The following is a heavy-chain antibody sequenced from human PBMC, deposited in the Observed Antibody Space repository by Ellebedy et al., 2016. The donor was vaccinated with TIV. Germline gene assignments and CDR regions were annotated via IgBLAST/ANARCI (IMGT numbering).Heavy chain of an antibody. CDR3: TLNWNDSPVGGLDV. D-gene: IGHD1-1*01. V-gene: IGHV3-48*02. J-gene: IGHJ6*02. CDR2: IGSRSSTI. Sequence: GESLKISCAASGFSVNSYSMSWVRQAPGKGLEWVSYIGSRSSTIYYTDYVKGRFTIARDKGKNSLFLQMNSLRDEDTALYFCTLNWNDSPVGGLDVWGQGTTVTVSS. CDR1: GFSVNSYS.